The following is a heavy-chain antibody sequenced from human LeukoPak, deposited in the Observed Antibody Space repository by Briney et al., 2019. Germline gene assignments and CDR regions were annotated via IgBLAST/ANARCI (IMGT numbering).Heavy chain of an antibody. CDR1: GFTFSSYS. CDR3: ASLPANDFFDY. J-gene: IGHJ4*02. V-gene: IGHV3-48*01. CDR2: ISSTSSTI. Sequence: PGGSLRLSCAASGFTFSSYSMNWVRQAPGKGLEWVSYISSTSSTIYYADSVKGRFTISRDNAKNSLYLQMNSLRAEDTAVYYCASLPANDFFDYWGQGTLVTVSS.